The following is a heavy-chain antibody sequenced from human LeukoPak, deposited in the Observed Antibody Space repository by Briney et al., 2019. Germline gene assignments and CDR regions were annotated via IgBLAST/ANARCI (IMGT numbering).Heavy chain of an antibody. CDR3: ARVLSGEYYDSSGYYY. CDR1: GFTFSDAW. V-gene: IGHV3-30-3*01. D-gene: IGHD3-22*01. J-gene: IGHJ4*02. Sequence: PGGSLRLSCAASGFTFSDAWMTWVRQAPGKGLEWVAVISYDGSNKYYADSVKGRFTISRDNSKNTLYLQMNSLRAEDTAVYYCARVLSGEYYDSSGYYYWGQGTLVTVSS. CDR2: ISYDGSNK.